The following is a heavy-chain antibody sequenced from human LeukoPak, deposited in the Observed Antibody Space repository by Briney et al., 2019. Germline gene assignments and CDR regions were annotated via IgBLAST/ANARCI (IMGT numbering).Heavy chain of an antibody. V-gene: IGHV4-59*11. J-gene: IGHJ5*02. CDR1: GGSISSHY. CDR3: ARTIAAVNWFDP. CDR2: IYYSGST. Sequence: SETLSLTCIVSGGSISSHYWSWIRQPPGKGLEWIGYIYYSGSTKYNPSLKSRVTISVDTSKNQFSLKLSSVTAADTAVYYCARTIAAVNWFDPWGQGTLVTVSS. D-gene: IGHD6-13*01.